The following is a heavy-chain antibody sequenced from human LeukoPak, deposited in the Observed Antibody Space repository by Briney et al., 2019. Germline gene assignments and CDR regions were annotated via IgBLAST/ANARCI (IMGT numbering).Heavy chain of an antibody. Sequence: ASVKVSCKVSGHTLTEIFMHWVRQAPGKGFEWMGGVDPEDGETIYAQKFQGRVTMTEDTSTDTAYMELSSLRSEDTAVYYCASRVINCSSTSCRPTHWFDPWGQGTLVTVSS. CDR1: GHTLTEIF. CDR3: ASRVINCSSTSCRPTHWFDP. V-gene: IGHV1-24*01. J-gene: IGHJ5*02. CDR2: VDPEDGET. D-gene: IGHD2-2*01.